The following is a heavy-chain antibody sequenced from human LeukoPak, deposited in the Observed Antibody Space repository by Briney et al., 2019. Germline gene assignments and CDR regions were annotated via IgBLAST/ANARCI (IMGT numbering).Heavy chain of an antibody. J-gene: IGHJ4*02. V-gene: IGHV4-34*01. Sequence: PSETLSLTCAVYGGSFSGYYWSWIRQPPGKGLEWIGEINHSGSTNYNPSLKSRVTISVDTSKNQFSLKLSSVTAADTAVYYCARTGDYGDYGDYWGQGTLVTVSS. D-gene: IGHD4-17*01. CDR2: INHSGST. CDR3: ARTGDYGDYGDY. CDR1: GGSFSGYY.